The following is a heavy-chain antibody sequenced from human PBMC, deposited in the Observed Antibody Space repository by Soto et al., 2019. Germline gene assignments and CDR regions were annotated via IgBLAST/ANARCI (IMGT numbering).Heavy chain of an antibody. V-gene: IGHV4-59*08. J-gene: IGHJ4*02. CDR3: ARVRYSGYDRDFDY. CDR2: VYYSGST. Sequence: PSETLSLTCTVSGGSISGYYWSWIRQPPGEGLEWIGHVYYSGSTNYNPSLKSRVTISVDTFKNQFSLRLTSVTAADTAVYYCARVRYSGYDRDFDYWGQGTLVTVSS. D-gene: IGHD5-12*01. CDR1: GGSISGYY.